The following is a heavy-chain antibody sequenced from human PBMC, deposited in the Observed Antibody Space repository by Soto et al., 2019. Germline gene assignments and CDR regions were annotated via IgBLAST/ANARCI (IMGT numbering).Heavy chain of an antibody. D-gene: IGHD3-10*01. CDR2: ISFDGTNK. J-gene: IGHJ6*02. V-gene: IGHV3-30*18. CDR3: ANSHRGSVIYYHPTYYYYGMDV. CDR1: GFTFSSSG. Sequence: QVQLVESGGGVVQPGRSLRLSCAASGFTFSSSGMHWVRQAPGKGLEWEAVISFDGTNKFYADSVKGRFTISRDNSKNTLYLQMNSLRAEDTAVYYCANSHRGSVIYYHPTYYYYGMDVWGQGTTVTVSS.